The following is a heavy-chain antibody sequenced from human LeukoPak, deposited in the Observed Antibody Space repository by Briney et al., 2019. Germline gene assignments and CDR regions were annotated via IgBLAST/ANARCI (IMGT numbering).Heavy chain of an antibody. CDR1: GFTFSSYD. CDR3: ASSPWDCSGGSCYFDY. J-gene: IGHJ4*02. V-gene: IGHV3-21*01. Sequence: KPGGSLRLSCAASGFTFSSYDMNWVRQAPGRGLEWVSSISSSSSYIYYADSVKGRFTISRDNAKNSLYLQMNSLRAEDTAVYYCASSPWDCSGGSCYFDYWGQGTLVTVSS. CDR2: ISSSSSYI. D-gene: IGHD2-15*01.